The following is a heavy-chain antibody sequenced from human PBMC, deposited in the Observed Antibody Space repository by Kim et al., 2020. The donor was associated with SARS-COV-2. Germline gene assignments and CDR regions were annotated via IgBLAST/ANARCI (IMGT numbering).Heavy chain of an antibody. CDR2: ISASGDRT. Sequence: GGSLRLSCAASGFTFRSYPMIWVRQAPGKGPEGVSSISASGDRTYYSGDSVKGRFTISRDNSKNTLYLQMNSLRAEDTAVYYCAKVTSQTDHYWYGMDVWGQGNKVTFSS. V-gene: IGHV3-23*01. J-gene: IGHJ6*02. CDR3: AKVTSQTDHYWYGMDV. CDR1: GFTFRSYP.